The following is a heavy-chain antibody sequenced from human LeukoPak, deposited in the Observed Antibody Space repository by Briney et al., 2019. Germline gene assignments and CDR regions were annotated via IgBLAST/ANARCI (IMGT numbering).Heavy chain of an antibody. D-gene: IGHD3-9*01. Sequence: GGSLRLSCAASGFTFSTYAMSWVRQTPGKGLEWVSLISWDGGSTYYADSVKGRFTISRDNSKNSLYLQMNSLRTEDTALYYCAKDRDLRYFDWSPLDYWGQGTLVTVSS. J-gene: IGHJ4*02. V-gene: IGHV3-43*02. CDR3: AKDRDLRYFDWSPLDY. CDR2: ISWDGGST. CDR1: GFTFSTYA.